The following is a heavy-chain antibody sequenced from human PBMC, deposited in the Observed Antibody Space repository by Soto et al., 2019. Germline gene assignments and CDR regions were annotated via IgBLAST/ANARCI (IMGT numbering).Heavy chain of an antibody. V-gene: IGHV3-23*01. CDR1: GFTFSSYA. Sequence: EVQLLESGGGLVQPGGSLRLSCAASGFTFSSYAMSWVRQAPGKGLEWVSAISGSGGSTYYADSVKGRFTISRDNSKNSLYLQMHSLRAEDTAVYYCAKGASGYYYYGMDVWGQGTPVTVSS. CDR2: ISGSGGST. D-gene: IGHD3-10*01. CDR3: AKGASGYYYYGMDV. J-gene: IGHJ6*02.